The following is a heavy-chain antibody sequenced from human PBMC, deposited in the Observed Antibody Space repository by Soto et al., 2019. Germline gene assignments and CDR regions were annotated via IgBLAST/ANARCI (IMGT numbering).Heavy chain of an antibody. J-gene: IGHJ3*02. Sequence: GGSLRLSCAASGFTFRTYGMHWVRQAQGKGLEWVAIFWYDGSNKYYAESVKGRFTISRDNSKNTLYLQMNSLRAEDTAVYYCARDGTFGAKGGSLDIWGQGTMVTV. CDR3: ARDGTFGAKGGSLDI. D-gene: IGHD3-16*01. CDR1: GFTFRTYG. V-gene: IGHV3-33*01. CDR2: FWYDGSNK.